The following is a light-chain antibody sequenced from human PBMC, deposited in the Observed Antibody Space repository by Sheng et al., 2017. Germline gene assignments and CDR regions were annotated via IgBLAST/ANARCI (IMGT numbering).Light chain of an antibody. CDR1: KLGDKY. CDR3: QVWDSSVV. J-gene: IGLJ2*01. CDR2: QXN. Sequence: SYELTQPPSVSVSPGQTARISCSGDKLGDKYVSWFQQKPGQSPVLVMYQXNKRPSGIPERFSGSNSGNTATLTISGSQVMDEADYYCQVWDSSVVFGGGTKLTVL. V-gene: IGLV3-1*01.